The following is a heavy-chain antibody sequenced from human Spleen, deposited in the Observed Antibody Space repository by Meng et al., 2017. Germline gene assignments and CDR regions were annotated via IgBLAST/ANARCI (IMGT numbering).Heavy chain of an antibody. CDR1: GGTFSTYA. CDR3: ARSIVARTPEADWGSFYFYFGLDF. CDR2: IIPIFGRA. J-gene: IGHJ6*02. V-gene: IGHV1-69*05. D-gene: IGHD7-27*01. Sequence: SVKVSCKASGGTFSTYALSWVRQAPGQGLEWMGGIIPIFGRANYAQKFQGRVTVTTDDSTSTAYMEVNSLISEDTAVYYCARSIVARTPEADWGSFYFYFGLDFWGQGTMVTVSS.